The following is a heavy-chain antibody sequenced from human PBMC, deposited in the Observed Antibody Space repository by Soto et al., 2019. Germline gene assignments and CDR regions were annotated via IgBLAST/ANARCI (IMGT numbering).Heavy chain of an antibody. V-gene: IGHV3-74*01. CDR1: AFTFKNHW. D-gene: IGHD2-15*01. CDR2: INGDGSFT. Sequence: GGSLRLSCAASAFTFKNHWMHWVRQVPGKGPVWVSRINGDGSFTSYADAVKGRFTISRDNAKNTLSLQMNSLRAEDTAVYYCAREYCSGGTCYGLDVFDIWGQGTMVTVSS. J-gene: IGHJ3*02. CDR3: AREYCSGGTCYGLDVFDI.